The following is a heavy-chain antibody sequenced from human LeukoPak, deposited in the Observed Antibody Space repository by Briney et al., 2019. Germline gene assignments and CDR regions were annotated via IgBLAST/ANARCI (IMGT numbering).Heavy chain of an antibody. Sequence: ASVKVSCKASGYTFTGYYMHWVRQAPGQGLEWMGWINPNSGGTNYAQKFQGRVTMTRDTSISTAYMELSRLRSDDTAVYYCARREVISSSWYEGVDYWGQGTLVTVSS. CDR2: INPNSGGT. CDR3: ARREVISSSWYEGVDY. D-gene: IGHD6-13*01. V-gene: IGHV1-2*02. CDR1: GYTFTGYY. J-gene: IGHJ4*02.